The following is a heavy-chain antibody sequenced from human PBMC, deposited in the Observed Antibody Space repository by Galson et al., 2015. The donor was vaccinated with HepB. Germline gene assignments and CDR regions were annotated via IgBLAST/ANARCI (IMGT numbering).Heavy chain of an antibody. CDR2: ISYDGNNK. CDR1: GFTSTSYS. D-gene: IGHD2-2*02. J-gene: IGHJ6*02. CDR3: ARAPPNLNTVYYYYFYAMDV. V-gene: IGHV3-30*04. Sequence: SLRLSCAASGFTSTSYSMHWVRQAPGKGLEWVAVISYDGNNKYYADSVRGRFTISRDNSKNTLYLQMDSLRAEDTAVYYCARAPPNLNTVYYYYFYAMDVWGQGTTVTVSS.